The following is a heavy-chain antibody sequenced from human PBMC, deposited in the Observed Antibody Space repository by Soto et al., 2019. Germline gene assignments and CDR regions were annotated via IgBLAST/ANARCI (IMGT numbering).Heavy chain of an antibody. CDR3: AHRPYGYKFYFDY. J-gene: IGHJ4*02. CDR1: GFSLSTRGVG. CDR2: VFWYDDI. D-gene: IGHD5-18*01. Sequence: QITLKESGPTLVKPTQTLTLTCTFSGFSLSTRGVGVGWIRQPPGKALEWLALVFWYDDIWYSPSLTTKLTITKDTSQNQVVLTMTHMHPVDTATYYCAHRPYGYKFYFDYWGQGTLVTVSS. V-gene: IGHV2-5*01.